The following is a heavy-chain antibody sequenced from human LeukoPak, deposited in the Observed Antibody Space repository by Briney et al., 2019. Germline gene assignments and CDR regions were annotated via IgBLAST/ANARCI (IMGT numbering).Heavy chain of an antibody. J-gene: IGHJ6*03. CDR1: GGSFRGYY. V-gene: IGHV4-34*01. CDR2: INHSGST. CDR3: ARVAYYYYMDV. Sequence: PSETLSLTCAVYGGSFRGYYWSWIRQPPGKGLEWIGEINHSGSTNYNPSLKSRVTISVDTSKNQFSLKLSSVTAADTAVYYCARVAYYYYMDVWGKGTTVTVSS. D-gene: IGHD2-15*01.